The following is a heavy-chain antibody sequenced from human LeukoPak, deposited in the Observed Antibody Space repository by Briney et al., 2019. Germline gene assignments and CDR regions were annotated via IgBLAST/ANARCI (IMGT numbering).Heavy chain of an antibody. CDR2: IYYSGST. D-gene: IGHD6-13*01. J-gene: IGHJ3*02. CDR3: AAAGNSGHDAFDI. CDR1: GGSISSYY. Sequence: SETLSLTCTVSGGSISSYYWSWIRQPPGKGLEWIGYIYYSGSTNHNPSLKSRITISVDTSKNLFSLKLSSVTAADTAVYYCAAAGNSGHDAFDIWGQGTMVTVSS. V-gene: IGHV4-59*01.